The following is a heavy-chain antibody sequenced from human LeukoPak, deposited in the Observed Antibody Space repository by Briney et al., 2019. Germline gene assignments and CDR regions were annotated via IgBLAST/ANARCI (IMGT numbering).Heavy chain of an antibody. CDR1: GYAFTSYG. CDR2: INPNSGGT. CDR3: ARGSPVGATTGLHY. J-gene: IGHJ4*02. Sequence: ASVKVSCKASGYAFTSYGISWVRQAPGQGLEWMGWINPNSGGTNYAQKFQGRVTMTRDTSISTAYMELSRLRSDDTAVYYCARGSPVGATTGLHYWGQGTLVTVSS. D-gene: IGHD1-26*01. V-gene: IGHV1-2*02.